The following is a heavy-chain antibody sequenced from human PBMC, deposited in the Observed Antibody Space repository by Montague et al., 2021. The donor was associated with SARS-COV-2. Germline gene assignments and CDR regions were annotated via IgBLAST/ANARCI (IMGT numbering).Heavy chain of an antibody. D-gene: IGHD3-22*01. J-gene: IGHJ5*02. CDR1: GGSISSSTSY. V-gene: IGHV4-39*01. CDR2: IFYSGST. CDR3: AKKKYYYDSVAWYGWFDP. Sequence: SETLSLTCTVSGGSISSSTSYWGWIRQPPGKGLEWIGSIFYSGSTYYNPSLKSRATMSVDSSKSQLSLKLSSVTAADTAVYFCAKKKYYYDSVAWYGWFDPWGQGALVTVSS.